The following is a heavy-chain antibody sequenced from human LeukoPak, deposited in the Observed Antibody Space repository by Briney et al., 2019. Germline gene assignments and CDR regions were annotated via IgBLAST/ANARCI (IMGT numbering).Heavy chain of an antibody. J-gene: IGHJ4*02. CDR3: ARALHSAYYFDY. CDR2: INAGNGNT. D-gene: IGHD1-26*01. CDR1: GYTFTGYY. V-gene: IGHV1-3*03. Sequence: GASVKVSCKASGYTFTGYYMHWVRQAPGQRLEWMGWINAGNGNTKYSQEFQGRVTITRDTSASTAYMELSSLRSEDMAVYYCARALHSAYYFDYWGQGTLVTVSS.